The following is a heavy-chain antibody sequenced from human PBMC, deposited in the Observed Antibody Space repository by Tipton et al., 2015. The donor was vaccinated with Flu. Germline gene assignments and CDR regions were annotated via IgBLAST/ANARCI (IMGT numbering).Heavy chain of an antibody. D-gene: IGHD3-9*01. CDR2: ISSSGSTI. J-gene: IGHJ4*02. V-gene: IGHV3-11*01. CDR3: ASGYDILTGSSYYFDY. Sequence: SLRLSCAASGFTFSDYYMSWIRQAPGKGLEWVSYISSSGSTIYYADSVKGRFTISRDNAKNSLYLQMNSLRAEDTAVYYCASGYDILTGSSYYFDYWGQGTLVTVSS. CDR1: GFTFSDYY.